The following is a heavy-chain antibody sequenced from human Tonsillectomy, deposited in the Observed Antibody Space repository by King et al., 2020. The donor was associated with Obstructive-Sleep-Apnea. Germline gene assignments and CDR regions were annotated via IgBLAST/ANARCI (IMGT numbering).Heavy chain of an antibody. CDR1: GFTFSYAW. Sequence: VQLVESGGGLVKPGGSLTLSCAASGFTFSYAWMSWVRQDPGQGLGWVGRIKSKTNGGTIDYAAPVKDRVTISRDDSKNTLYLQMNSLKTEDTAVYYCSTEDDWGQGTLVTVSS. V-gene: IGHV3-15*01. J-gene: IGHJ4*02. CDR3: STEDD. CDR2: IKSKTNGGTI.